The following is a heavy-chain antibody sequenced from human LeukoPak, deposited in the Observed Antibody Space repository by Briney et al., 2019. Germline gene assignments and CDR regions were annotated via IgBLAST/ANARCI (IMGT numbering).Heavy chain of an antibody. D-gene: IGHD5-18*01. J-gene: IGHJ6*04. Sequence: SVKVSCKASGGTFSSYAISWVRQAPGQGLEWMGGIIPIFGTANYAQKFEGRVTITADESTSTAYMELSSLRSEDTAVYYCARADTAMVPPYYYYYGMDVWGKGTTVTVSS. CDR3: ARADTAMVPPYYYYYGMDV. V-gene: IGHV1-69*13. CDR1: GGTFSSYA. CDR2: IIPIFGTA.